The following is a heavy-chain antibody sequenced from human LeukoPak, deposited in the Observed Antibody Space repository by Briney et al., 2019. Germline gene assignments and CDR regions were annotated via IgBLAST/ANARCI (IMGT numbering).Heavy chain of an antibody. CDR1: GASISDYY. Sequence: SETLSLTCTVSGASISDYYWSWIRQPPGKGLEWIGYIYYSGSTNYNPSLKSRVTISVDTSKNQFSLKLSSVTAADTAVYYCARQGDGYNFDYWGQGTLVTVSS. J-gene: IGHJ4*02. CDR2: IYYSGST. D-gene: IGHD5-24*01. V-gene: IGHV4-59*08. CDR3: ARQGDGYNFDY.